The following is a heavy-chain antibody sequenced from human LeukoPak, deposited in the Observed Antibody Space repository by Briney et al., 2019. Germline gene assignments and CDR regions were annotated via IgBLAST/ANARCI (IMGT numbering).Heavy chain of an antibody. V-gene: IGHV4-59*01. CDR1: GGSISSYY. CDR3: ARGRIAARLPHFDY. D-gene: IGHD6-6*01. J-gene: IGHJ4*02. Sequence: SETLSLTCTVSGGSISSYYWSWIRQPPGKGLEWIGYIYYSGSTNYNPSPKSRVTLSVDTSKNQFSLKLSSVTAAATAVYYCARGRIAARLPHFDYWGQGTLVTVSS. CDR2: IYYSGST.